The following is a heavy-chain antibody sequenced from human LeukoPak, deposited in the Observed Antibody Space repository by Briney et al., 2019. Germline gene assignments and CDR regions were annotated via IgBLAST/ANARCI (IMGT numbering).Heavy chain of an antibody. D-gene: IGHD3-10*01. CDR3: VKDRVWFGELLNPLFDN. V-gene: IGHV3-9*01. J-gene: IGHJ4*02. CDR1: GFTFNDYA. CDR2: ISWNSGRI. Sequence: TGRSLRLSCAASGFTFNDYAMHWVRQAPGKGLEWVSGISWNSGRIGYADSVKGRFTISRDNAKNSLYLQMNSLRAEDTALYYCVKDRVWFGELLNPLFDNWGQGTRVTVSS.